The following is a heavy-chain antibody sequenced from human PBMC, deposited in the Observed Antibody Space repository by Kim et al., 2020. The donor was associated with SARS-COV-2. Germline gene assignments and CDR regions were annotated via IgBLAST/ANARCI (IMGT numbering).Heavy chain of an antibody. CDR2: IWYDGSNK. V-gene: IGHV3-33*01. J-gene: IGHJ3*02. CDR1: GFTFSSYG. D-gene: IGHD3-10*01. Sequence: GGSLRLSCAASGFTFSSYGMHWVRQAPGKGLEWVAVIWYDGSNKYYADSVKGRFTISIDNSKNTLYLQMNSLRAEDTAVYYCARDGLLWFGELKAFDIWGQGTMVTVSS. CDR3: ARDGLLWFGELKAFDI.